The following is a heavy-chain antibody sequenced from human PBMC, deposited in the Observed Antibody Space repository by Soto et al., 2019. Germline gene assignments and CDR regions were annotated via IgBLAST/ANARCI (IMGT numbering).Heavy chain of an antibody. V-gene: IGHV1-46*01. Sequence: ASVKVSCKASGYTFTSYYIHWVRQAPGQGLEWMGVIDPSGGTTSYTQNFQGRVTMTRDTSTSTVYMELSSLRSEDTAVYYCARDRARQNDFWGQGTLVTVSS. CDR2: IDPSGGTT. CDR3: ARDRARQNDF. J-gene: IGHJ4*02. CDR1: GYTFTSYY.